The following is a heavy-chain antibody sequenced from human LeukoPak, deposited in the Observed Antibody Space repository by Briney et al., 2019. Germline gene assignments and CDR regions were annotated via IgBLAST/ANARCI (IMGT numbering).Heavy chain of an antibody. CDR3: AKVNGGYNSFDY. J-gene: IGHJ4*02. CDR2: ISESGDST. D-gene: IGHD5-12*01. CDR1: GFTFSFYA. Sequence: GGSLRLSCAASGFTFSFYAMSWVRQAPGKGLEWVSGISESGDSTYYADSVKGRFTISRDNSKNTLYLQMNSLRAEDTAVYYCAKVNGGYNSFDYWGQGTPVTVSS. V-gene: IGHV3-23*01.